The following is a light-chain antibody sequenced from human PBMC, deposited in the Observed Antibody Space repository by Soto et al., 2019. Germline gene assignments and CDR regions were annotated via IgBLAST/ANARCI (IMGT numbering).Light chain of an antibody. Sequence: EIVWTLYPGTVSLFQAESATLSCMASQSVRNNYLAWYQQKPGQAPRLLIYGASNRATGIPDRFSGSASGTDFTLTISRLEPEDFAVYYCQQYGSSGTFGQGTKVDSK. J-gene: IGKJ1*01. CDR1: QSVRNNY. CDR3: QQYGSSGT. V-gene: IGKV3-20*01. CDR2: GAS.